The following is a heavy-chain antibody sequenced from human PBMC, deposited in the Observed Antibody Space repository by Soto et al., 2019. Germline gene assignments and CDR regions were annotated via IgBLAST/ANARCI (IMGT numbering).Heavy chain of an antibody. V-gene: IGHV1-69*06. D-gene: IGHD3-3*01. CDR2: IIPILGTA. J-gene: IGHJ6*02. CDR1: GGTFSSYA. CDR3: ASPTREWLPPARDYYYGMDV. Sequence: QVQLVQSGAEVKKPGSSVKVSCKASGGTFSSYAISWVRQAPGQGLEWMGGIIPILGTANYAQKFQGRVTITADKSTSTAYTEISSLRSEDTAVYYCASPTREWLPPARDYYYGMDVWGQGTPVTVSS.